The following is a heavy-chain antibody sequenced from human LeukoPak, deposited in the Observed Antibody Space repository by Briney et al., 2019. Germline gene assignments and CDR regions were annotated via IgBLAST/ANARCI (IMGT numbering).Heavy chain of an antibody. V-gene: IGHV1-18*01. CDR2: ISAYNGNT. CDR1: GYTFTSYG. J-gene: IGHJ4*02. CDR3: ARVGQYCTNGVCSYYFDY. D-gene: IGHD2-8*01. Sequence: GASVKVSCKASGYTFTSYGISWVRQAPGQGLEWMGWISAYNGNTNYAQKLQGRVTMTTDTSTSTAYMELRSLRSDDTAVYYCARVGQYCTNGVCSYYFDYWGQGTLVTVSS.